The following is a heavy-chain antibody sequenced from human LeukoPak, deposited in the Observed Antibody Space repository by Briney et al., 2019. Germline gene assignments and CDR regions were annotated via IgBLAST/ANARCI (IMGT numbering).Heavy chain of an antibody. CDR2: INHSGST. Sequence: SETLSLTCAVYGGSFSGYYWSWIRQPPGKGLEWIGEINHSGSTNYNPSLKSRVTISVDTSKNQFSLKLSSVTAADTAVYYCARGYSSGWLFDYWGQGTLVTVSS. J-gene: IGHJ4*02. V-gene: IGHV4-34*01. D-gene: IGHD6-19*01. CDR3: ARGYSSGWLFDY. CDR1: GGSFSGYY.